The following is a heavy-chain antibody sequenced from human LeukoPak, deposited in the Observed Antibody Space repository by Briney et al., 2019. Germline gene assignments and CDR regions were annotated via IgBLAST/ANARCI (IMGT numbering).Heavy chain of an antibody. Sequence: GGSLRLSCAASAFTFSSYAMSWVRQAPGKGLEWVSAISGSGGSTYYADSVKGRFTISRDNSKNTLYLQMNSLRAEDTAVYYCAKGLGGAYWYDSSGYYTGFDYWGQGTLVTVSS. V-gene: IGHV3-23*01. CDR2: ISGSGGST. J-gene: IGHJ4*02. CDR3: AKGLGGAYWYDSSGYYTGFDY. D-gene: IGHD3-22*01. CDR1: AFTFSSYA.